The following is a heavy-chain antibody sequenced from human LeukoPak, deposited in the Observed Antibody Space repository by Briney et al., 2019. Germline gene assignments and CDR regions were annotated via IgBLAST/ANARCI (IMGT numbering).Heavy chain of an antibody. CDR2: IFYSGSNK. V-gene: IGHV3-23*01. CDR3: AKDWKYSGSYLDY. D-gene: IGHD1-26*01. J-gene: IGHJ4*02. CDR1: GFTFSTYA. Sequence: PGGSLRLSCAASGFTFSTYAMSWVRQAPGKGLEWVSVIFYSGSNKYYADSVKGRFTISRDNSKNTLYLQMNSLRAEDTAVYYCAKDWKYSGSYLDYWGQGTLVTVSS.